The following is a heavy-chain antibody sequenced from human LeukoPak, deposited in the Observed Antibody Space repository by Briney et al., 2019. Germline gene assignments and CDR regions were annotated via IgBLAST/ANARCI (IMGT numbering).Heavy chain of an antibody. CDR3: ARTLDTSGYYHDY. CDR1: GGSISGYY. J-gene: IGHJ4*02. Sequence: SETLSLTCTVSGGSISGYYWSWIRQPPGKGLEWIGYIYYSGSTNYNPSLESRVTISVDTSKNQFSLKLSSVTAADTAVYYCARTLDTSGYYHDYWGQGTLVTVSS. D-gene: IGHD3-22*01. CDR2: IYYSGST. V-gene: IGHV4-59*08.